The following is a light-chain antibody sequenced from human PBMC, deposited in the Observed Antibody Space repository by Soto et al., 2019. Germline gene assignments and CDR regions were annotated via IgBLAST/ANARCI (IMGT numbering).Light chain of an antibody. CDR1: QSISSY. CDR2: AAS. V-gene: IGKV1-39*01. CDR3: LQANNYPWT. J-gene: IGKJ1*01. Sequence: DIPMTQSPSSLSASVGDRVTITCRASQSISSYLNWYQQKPGKAPKLLIYAASSLQSGVPSRFSGSGSGTDFTLTISSLQPEDFATYYCLQANNYPWTFGLGTKVDI.